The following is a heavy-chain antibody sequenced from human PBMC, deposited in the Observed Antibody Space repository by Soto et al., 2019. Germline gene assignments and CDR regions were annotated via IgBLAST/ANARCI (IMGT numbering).Heavy chain of an antibody. CDR1: GFSFGDSY. CDR2: ISGGSSYT. D-gene: IGHD3-9*01. V-gene: IGHV3-11*05. Sequence: QVQLVESGGGLVKPGGSLRLSCAASGFSFGDSYMSWIRQSAGKGLEWLSYISGGSSYTKYAESVKGRFTISRDKARRSLMIQVNGLRAEDTAIYYSAKKRVADSGYCVDHWGPGPMVNVSP. CDR3: AKKRVADSGYCVDH. J-gene: IGHJ4*02.